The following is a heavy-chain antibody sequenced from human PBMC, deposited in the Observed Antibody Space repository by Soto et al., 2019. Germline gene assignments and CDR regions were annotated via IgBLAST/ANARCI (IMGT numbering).Heavy chain of an antibody. V-gene: IGHV3-15*01. Sequence: GGSLRLSCAASGFTFSNAWMSWVRQAPGKGLEWVGRIKSKTDGGTTDYAAPVKGRFTISRDDSKNTLYLQMNSLRAEDTAVYYCAKVLGTYYYDSSGYYNDYWGQGTLVTVSS. CDR1: GFTFSNAW. D-gene: IGHD3-22*01. J-gene: IGHJ4*02. CDR3: AKVLGTYYYDSSGYYNDY. CDR2: IKSKTDGGTT.